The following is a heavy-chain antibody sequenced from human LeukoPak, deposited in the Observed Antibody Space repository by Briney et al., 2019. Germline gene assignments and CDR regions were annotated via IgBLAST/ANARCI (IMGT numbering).Heavy chain of an antibody. CDR2: IHWDDAE. Sequence: SGPALVKPTQTLTLTCTFSGFSLRTSTMCVNFIRQPPGKALEWLARIHWDDAEYYITTLMPRLTISKDTSKNQVLLTTTNMDPVDTATYYCARIIAGPDYFDSWGQGTLVTVSS. CDR1: GFSLRTSTMC. J-gene: IGHJ4*02. V-gene: IGHV2-70*11. D-gene: IGHD2-21*01. CDR3: ARIIAGPDYFDS.